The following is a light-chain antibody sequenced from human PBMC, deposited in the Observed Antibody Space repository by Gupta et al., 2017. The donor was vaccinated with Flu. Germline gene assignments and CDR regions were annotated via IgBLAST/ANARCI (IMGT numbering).Light chain of an antibody. V-gene: IGKV1-39*01. CDR1: QNIRIY. CDR2: DAS. CDR3: QQSFSNLYS. Sequence: PSSLSASVGDRVTITCRASQNIRIYLNWYQQIPGKAPKLLIYDASNLQSGVPSRFSGSGSGTDFTLTISSLQPEDSAIYFCQQSFSNLYSFGQGTKLEMK. J-gene: IGKJ2*03.